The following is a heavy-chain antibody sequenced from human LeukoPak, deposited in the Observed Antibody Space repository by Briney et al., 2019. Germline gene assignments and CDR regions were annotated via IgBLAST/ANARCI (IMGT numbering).Heavy chain of an antibody. J-gene: IGHJ4*02. CDR1: GFTVSSNY. V-gene: IGHV3-66*01. CDR2: IYSGGST. Sequence: PAGGSLRLSCAASGFTVSSNYMSWVRRAPGKGLEWVSVIYSGGSTYYADSVKGRFTISRDNSKNTLYLQMNSLRAEDTAVYYCAKVDSSGWSDYWGQGTLVTVSS. D-gene: IGHD6-19*01. CDR3: AKVDSSGWSDY.